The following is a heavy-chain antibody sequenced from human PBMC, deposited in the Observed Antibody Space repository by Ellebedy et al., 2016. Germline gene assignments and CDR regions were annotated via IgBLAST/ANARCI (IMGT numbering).Heavy chain of an antibody. Sequence: GESLKISXTASGFTFSSYGIHWVRQAPGKGLEWVAVISYDGSNEYYADSVKGRFTISRDNSKNTLYLQMNSLRAEDTAVYYCARDSRSLPYWGQGTLVTVSS. V-gene: IGHV3-33*05. CDR2: ISYDGSNE. CDR3: ARDSRSLPY. D-gene: IGHD6-13*01. J-gene: IGHJ4*02. CDR1: GFTFSSYG.